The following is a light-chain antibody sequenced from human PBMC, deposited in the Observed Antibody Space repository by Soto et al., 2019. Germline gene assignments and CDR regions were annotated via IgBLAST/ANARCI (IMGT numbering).Light chain of an antibody. CDR1: SSDVGGYNY. CDR2: EVT. Sequence: QAASVSASPGQSVTISCAGTSSDVGGYNYVSWYQQRPGRAPKLMIYEVTYRPSGVSNRFSGSKSGNTASLTISGLQAEDEADYYCSSYTTSSTLVFGTGTKLTVL. V-gene: IGLV2-14*01. J-gene: IGLJ1*01. CDR3: SSYTTSSTLV.